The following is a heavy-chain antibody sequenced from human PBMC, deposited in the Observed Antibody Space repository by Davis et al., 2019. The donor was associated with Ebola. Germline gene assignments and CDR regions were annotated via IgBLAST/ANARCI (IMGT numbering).Heavy chain of an antibody. V-gene: IGHV3-23*01. CDR2: ISGSGGST. CDR1: GFTFSSYA. J-gene: IGHJ4*02. D-gene: IGHD6-13*01. CDR3: AREAAASLSVRGYFDY. Sequence: PGGSLRLSCAASGFTFSSYAMSWVRQAPGKGLEWVSAISGSGGSTYYADSVKGRFTISRDNSKNTLYLQMNSLRAEDTAVYYCAREAAASLSVRGYFDYWGQGTLVTVSS.